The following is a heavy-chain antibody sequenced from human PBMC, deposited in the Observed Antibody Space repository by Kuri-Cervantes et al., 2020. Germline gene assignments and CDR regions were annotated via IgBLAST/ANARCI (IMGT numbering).Heavy chain of an antibody. CDR1: GDSISSGYY. Sequence: SETLSLTCAVSGDSISSGYYWGWIRQPPGKGLEWIGSIYHSGHTFYNPSLGRRVTISVDTSKNQFSLELTSVTAADTAVYYCASDTYDSSGYYYVDQWGQGTLVTVSS. CDR2: IYHSGHT. D-gene: IGHD3-22*01. CDR3: ASDTYDSSGYYYVDQ. V-gene: IGHV4-38-2*01. J-gene: IGHJ4*02.